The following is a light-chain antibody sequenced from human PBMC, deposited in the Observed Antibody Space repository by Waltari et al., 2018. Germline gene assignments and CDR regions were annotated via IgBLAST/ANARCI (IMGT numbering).Light chain of an antibody. CDR1: QSVSSY. CDR2: EAS. V-gene: IGKV3-11*01. Sequence: EIVLTQSPATLSLSPGERATLSCRASQSVSSYLAWYQQKPGQAPRLLIYEASNRATGIPARFSGSGSGTDFTLTISSLEPEDFAVYYCQQRTLTFGGGTKVEIK. CDR3: QQRTLT. J-gene: IGKJ4*01.